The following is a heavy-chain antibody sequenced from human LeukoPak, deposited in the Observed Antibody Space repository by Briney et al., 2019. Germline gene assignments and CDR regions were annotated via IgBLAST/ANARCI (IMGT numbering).Heavy chain of an antibody. CDR1: GGSISSYY. D-gene: IGHD6-19*01. CDR3: ARARGWYSYYYYYMDV. J-gene: IGHJ6*03. V-gene: IGHV4-59*01. CDR2: IYYSGST. Sequence: PSETLSLTCTVSGGSISSYYWSWNRQPPGKGLEWIGYIYYSGSTNYNPSLKSRVTISVDTSKNQFSLKLSSVTAADTAVYYCARARGWYSYYYYYMDVWGKGTTVTVSS.